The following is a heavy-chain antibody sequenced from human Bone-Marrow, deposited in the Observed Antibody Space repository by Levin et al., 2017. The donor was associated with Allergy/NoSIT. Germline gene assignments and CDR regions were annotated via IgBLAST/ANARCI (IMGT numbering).Heavy chain of an antibody. CDR2: ISHDETSE. Sequence: PGGSLRLSCEASTSTFSSYVLHWVRQAPGKGLEWVAVISHDETSEAYAESVKGRFTISKDNSKKTLYLQMNSLRQEDPAVYYCATAGRTSGYADAYEFWGQGTMVTVSS. CDR3: ATAGRTSGYADAYEF. D-gene: IGHD3-22*01. J-gene: IGHJ3*01. CDR1: TSTFSSYV. V-gene: IGHV3-30*04.